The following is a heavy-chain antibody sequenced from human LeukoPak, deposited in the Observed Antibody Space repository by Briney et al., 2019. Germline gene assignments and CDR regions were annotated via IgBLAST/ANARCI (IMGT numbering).Heavy chain of an antibody. CDR3: ARGLLDTAMVTAGY. D-gene: IGHD5-18*01. CDR2: IIPIFGTA. J-gene: IGHJ4*02. Sequence: ASVKVSCKASGGTFSSYAISWVRQAPGQGLEWMGGIIPIFGTANYAQKFQGRVTITADESTSTAYMELSSLRSEDTAVYYCARGLLDTAMVTAGYWGQGTLVTVSS. CDR1: GGTFSSYA. V-gene: IGHV1-69*13.